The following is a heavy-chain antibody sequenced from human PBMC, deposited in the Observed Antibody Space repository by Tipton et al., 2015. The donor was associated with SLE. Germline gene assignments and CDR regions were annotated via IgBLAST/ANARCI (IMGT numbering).Heavy chain of an antibody. J-gene: IGHJ4*02. CDR2: INHSGST. D-gene: IGHD5-12*01. V-gene: IGHV4-34*01. CDR3: ARGGVGGYDYFDY. Sequence: TLSLTCRVYGGSFSNYYWSWIRQSPGKGLEWIGEINHSGSTNHNPSLKSRVTISVDTSKNQFSLKVNSVTAADTAVYYCARGGVGGYDYFDYWGQGALVTVSS. CDR1: GGSFSNYY.